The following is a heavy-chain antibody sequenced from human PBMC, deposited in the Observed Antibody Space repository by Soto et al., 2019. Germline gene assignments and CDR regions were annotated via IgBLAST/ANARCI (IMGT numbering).Heavy chain of an antibody. D-gene: IGHD2-21*02. J-gene: IGHJ3*01. Sequence: GGSLRLSCAASGFTFNTYAMNWVRQAPGKGLEWVAPISGSGGTTYYADSVKGRFTVSRDTSKNTLYLQMNSLSAEDTAVYYCAKGFIVVLTAIRPDDYLDVCRRGTMGTVSS. CDR3: AKGFIVVLTAIRPDDYLDV. V-gene: IGHV3-23*01. CDR1: GFTFNTYA. CDR2: ISGSGGTT.